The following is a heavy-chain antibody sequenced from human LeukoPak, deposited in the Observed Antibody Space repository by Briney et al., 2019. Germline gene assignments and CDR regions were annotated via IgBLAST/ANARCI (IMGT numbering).Heavy chain of an antibody. Sequence: GGSLRLSCAASGFTFSNAWMSWVRQAPGKGLEWVSAISGSGTSTYYADSVKGRFTISRDNSKNTLYLQMNSPRAEDTAVYYCAKVQQLVREGLDYWGQGTLVTVSS. J-gene: IGHJ4*02. CDR1: GFTFSNAW. CDR2: ISGSGTST. V-gene: IGHV3-23*01. CDR3: AKVQQLVREGLDY. D-gene: IGHD6-13*01.